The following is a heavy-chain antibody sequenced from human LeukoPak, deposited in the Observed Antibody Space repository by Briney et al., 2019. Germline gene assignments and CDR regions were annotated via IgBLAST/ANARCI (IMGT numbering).Heavy chain of an antibody. CDR2: FYHSGST. D-gene: IGHD3-10*01. J-gene: IGHJ4*02. V-gene: IGHV4-59*12. CDR1: GGFNTHYY. Sequence: SETLSLTCSVSGGFNTHYYWSWIRQPPGKGLEWIGYFYHSGSTNYNPSLKSRVTISVDTSKSHFSLKLSSVTAADTAVYYCARGRWGYGSGSYYINWGQGTLVTVSS. CDR3: ARGRWGYGSGSYYIN.